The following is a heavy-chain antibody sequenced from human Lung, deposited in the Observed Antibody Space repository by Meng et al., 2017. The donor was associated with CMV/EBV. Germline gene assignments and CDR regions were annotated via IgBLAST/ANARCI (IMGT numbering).Heavy chain of an antibody. CDR1: GGSISGYY. CDR2: VYYNENTYYTGGT. CDR3: AKWGSGSYFDS. D-gene: IGHD1-26*01. J-gene: IGHJ4*02. V-gene: IGHV4-59*01. Sequence: SETLSLXCTVSGGSISGYYWTWIRQPPGKGLEWIGYVYYNENTYYTGGTNYNPSLKSRVTMSVDTSQNQFSLKLSSVTAADTAVYYCAKWGSGSYFDSWGQGXLVTVSS.